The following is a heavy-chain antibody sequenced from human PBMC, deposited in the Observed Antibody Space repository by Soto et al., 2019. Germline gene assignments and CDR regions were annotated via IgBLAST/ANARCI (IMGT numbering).Heavy chain of an antibody. V-gene: IGHV4-34*01. Sequence: KPSETLSLTCAVYGGSFSGYYWSWIRQPPGKGLEWIGEINHSGSTNYNPSLKSRVTISVDTSKNQFSLKLSSVTAADTAVYYCARVWSLDTAMATTFDYWGQGTLVTVSS. CDR1: GGSFSGYY. J-gene: IGHJ4*02. D-gene: IGHD5-18*01. CDR2: INHSGST. CDR3: ARVWSLDTAMATTFDY.